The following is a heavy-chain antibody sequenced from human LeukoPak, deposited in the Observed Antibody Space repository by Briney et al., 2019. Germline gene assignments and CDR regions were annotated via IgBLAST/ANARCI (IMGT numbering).Heavy chain of an antibody. V-gene: IGHV4-4*07. CDR2: IYTSGST. J-gene: IGHJ4*02. CDR1: GGSISSYY. CDR3: ARGPMFFGVAYCDY. D-gene: IGHD3-3*01. Sequence: SETLSLTCTVSGGSISSYYWSWIRQPAGKGLEWIGRIYTSGSTNYNPSLKSRVTMSVDTSKNQFSLKLSSVTAAETAVYYCARGPMFFGVAYCDYWGQGTLVTVSS.